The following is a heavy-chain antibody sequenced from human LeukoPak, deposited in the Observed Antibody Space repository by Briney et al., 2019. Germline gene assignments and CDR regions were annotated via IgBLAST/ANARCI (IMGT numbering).Heavy chain of an antibody. CDR1: GYTFTSYG. D-gene: IGHD6-19*01. V-gene: IGHV1-18*01. CDR3: ARVSSGWYGRWFDP. CDR2: ISAYNGNT. J-gene: IGHJ5*02. Sequence: ASVKVSYKASGYTFTSYGISWVRQAPGQGLEWMGWISAYNGNTNYAQKLQGRVTMTTDTSASTAYMELRSLRSDDTAVYYCARVSSGWYGRWFDPWGQGTLVTVSS.